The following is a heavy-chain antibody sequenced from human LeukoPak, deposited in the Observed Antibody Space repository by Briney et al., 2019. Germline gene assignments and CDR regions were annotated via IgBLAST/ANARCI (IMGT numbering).Heavy chain of an antibody. J-gene: IGHJ4*02. CDR2: INHSGST. V-gene: IGHV4-34*01. CDR1: GESFSGYY. D-gene: IGHD3-10*01. Sequence: PSETLSLTCAVSGESFSGYYWSWIRQPPGKGLEWIGEINHSGSTNYNPSLKSRVTISVDTSKNQFSLKLSSVTAADTAVYYCATDIVQGANDYWGQGTLVTVSS. CDR3: ATDIVQGANDY.